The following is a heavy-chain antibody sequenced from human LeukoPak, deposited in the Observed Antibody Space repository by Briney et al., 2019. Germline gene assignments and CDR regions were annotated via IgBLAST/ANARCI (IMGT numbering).Heavy chain of an antibody. CDR2: INPNSGGT. Sequence: GASVKVSCKASGYTFTGYYMHWVRQAPGQGLEWMGWINPNSGGTNYAQKFQGRVTMTRDTSISTAYMELSRLRSDDTAGYYWARDPGIPAAIGDWFDPWGQGTLVTVSS. D-gene: IGHD2-2*01. CDR3: ARDPGIPAAIGDWFDP. V-gene: IGHV1-2*02. CDR1: GYTFTGYY. J-gene: IGHJ5*02.